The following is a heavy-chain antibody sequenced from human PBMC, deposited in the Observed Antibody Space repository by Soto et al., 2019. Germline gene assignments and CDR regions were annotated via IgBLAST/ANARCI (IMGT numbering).Heavy chain of an antibody. CDR3: AKALQWLVRGYYGMDV. CDR1: GFTFSSYA. V-gene: IGHV3-23*01. CDR2: ISGSGGST. D-gene: IGHD6-19*01. Sequence: EVQLLESGGGLVQPGGSLRLSCAASGFTFSSYAMSWVHQAPGKGLEWVSAISGSGGSTYYADSVKGRFTISRDNSKNTLYLQMNSLRAEDTAVYYCAKALQWLVRGYYGMDVWGQGTTVTVSS. J-gene: IGHJ6*02.